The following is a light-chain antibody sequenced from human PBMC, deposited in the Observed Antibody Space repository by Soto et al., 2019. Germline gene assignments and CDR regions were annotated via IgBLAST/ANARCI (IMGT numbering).Light chain of an antibody. CDR2: DAS. J-gene: IGKJ3*01. V-gene: IGKV1-33*01. CDR3: QQYDNLPLT. CDR1: QDITNY. Sequence: DIQMTQSPSSLSASVGDRVTITCQASQDITNYLNWYQQKAGIAPKVLISDASNLETGVPPRFSGSGSGTEFTLTTSGLQPEDFSTYYCQQYDNLPLTFGPGTQVEIK.